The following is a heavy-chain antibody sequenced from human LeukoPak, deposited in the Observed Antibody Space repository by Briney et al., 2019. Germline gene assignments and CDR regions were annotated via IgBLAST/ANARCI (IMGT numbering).Heavy chain of an antibody. J-gene: IGHJ4*02. Sequence: GGSLRLSCAASGFTFSSYSMNWVRQAPGKGLEWVSSISSSSSYIYYADSVKGRFTISRDNAKNSLYLQMNSLRAEDTAAYYCARGGYYYDSSGAFTFDYWGQGTLVTVSS. CDR3: ARGGYYYDSSGAFTFDY. D-gene: IGHD3-22*01. CDR1: GFTFSSYS. V-gene: IGHV3-21*01. CDR2: ISSSSSYI.